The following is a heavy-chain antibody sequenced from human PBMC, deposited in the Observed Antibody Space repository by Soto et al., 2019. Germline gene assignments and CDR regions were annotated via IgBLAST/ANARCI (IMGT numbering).Heavy chain of an antibody. V-gene: IGHV5-51*01. Sequence: GESLKISCKGSGYSFTSYWIGWVRQMPGKGLEWMGIIYPGDSDTRYSPSFQGQVTISADKSISTAYLQWSSLKASDTAMYYCAFLTGAAAATNAFDIWGQGTMVTVSS. CDR1: GYSFTSYW. CDR3: AFLTGAAAATNAFDI. CDR2: IYPGDSDT. J-gene: IGHJ3*02. D-gene: IGHD2-2*01.